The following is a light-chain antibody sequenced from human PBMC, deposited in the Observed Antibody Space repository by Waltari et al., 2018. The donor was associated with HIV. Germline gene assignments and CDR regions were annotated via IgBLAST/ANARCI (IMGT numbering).Light chain of an antibody. CDR1: RSDVGGYNY. CDR3: SSYAGSNSVV. CDR2: EVS. V-gene: IGLV2-8*01. Sequence: QSALTQPPSASGSPGQSVTLSCTGTRSDVGGYNYVSWYQQHPGKDPKRRIYEVSTRPSGVPDRFSGSKSGNTASRAVAGLQAEDEADYYCSSYAGSNSVVFGGGTKLTV. J-gene: IGLJ2*01.